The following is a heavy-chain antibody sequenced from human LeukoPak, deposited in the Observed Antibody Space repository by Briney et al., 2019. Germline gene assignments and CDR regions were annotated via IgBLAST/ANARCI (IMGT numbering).Heavy chain of an antibody. J-gene: IGHJ4*02. CDR3: ARGRRLLVRGSFDY. CDR2: INHSGST. CDR1: GGSFSGYY. D-gene: IGHD3-10*01. Sequence: SETLSLTCAVYGGSFSGYYWSWIRQPPGKGLEWIGEINHSGSTNYNPSLKSRVTISVDTSKNQVSLKLSSVTAADTAVYYCARGRRLLVRGSFDYWGQGTLVTVSS. V-gene: IGHV4-34*01.